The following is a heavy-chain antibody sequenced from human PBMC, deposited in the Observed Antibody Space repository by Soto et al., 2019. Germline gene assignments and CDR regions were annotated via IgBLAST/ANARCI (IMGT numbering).Heavy chain of an antibody. D-gene: IGHD2-2*01. J-gene: IGHJ6*02. CDR3: AKDICSSTSCPIYYYYYGMDV. CDR2: ISWDGGST. CDR1: GFTFDDYT. V-gene: IGHV3-43*01. Sequence: PGGSLRLSCAASGFTFDDYTMHWVRQAPGKGLEWVSLISWDGGSTYYADSVKGRFTISRDNSKNSLYLQMNSLRTEDTALYYCAKDICSSTSCPIYYYYYGMDVWGQGTTVTVSS.